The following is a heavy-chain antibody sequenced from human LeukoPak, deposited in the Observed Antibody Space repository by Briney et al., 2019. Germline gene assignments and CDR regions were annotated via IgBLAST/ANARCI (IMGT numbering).Heavy chain of an antibody. Sequence: GGSLRLSCAASGFTFSSYSMNWVRQAPGKGLEWVAAISTTSGNIYYADSVKGRFTISRDNAKNSLYLQMNSLRAEDTAVYYCAREPYPFAAAGFYYYMDVWGKGTTVTVSS. CDR2: ISTTSGNI. J-gene: IGHJ6*03. V-gene: IGHV3-21*01. CDR3: AREPYPFAAAGFYYYMDV. CDR1: GFTFSSYS. D-gene: IGHD6-13*01.